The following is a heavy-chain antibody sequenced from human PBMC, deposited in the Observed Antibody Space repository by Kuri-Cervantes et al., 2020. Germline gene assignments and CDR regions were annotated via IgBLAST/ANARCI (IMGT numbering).Heavy chain of an antibody. CDR3: ARASEDSSGYLDY. V-gene: IGHV4-31*03. J-gene: IGHJ4*02. D-gene: IGHD3-22*01. CDR1: GGSINNGDYY. Sequence: SETLSLTCTVSGGSINNGDYYWTWIRQHPGKGLEWIGYIYYSGSTYYNPSLKSRVTISVDTSKNQFSLKLSSVTAADTAVYYCARASEDSSGYLDYWGQGTLVTVSS. CDR2: IYYSGST.